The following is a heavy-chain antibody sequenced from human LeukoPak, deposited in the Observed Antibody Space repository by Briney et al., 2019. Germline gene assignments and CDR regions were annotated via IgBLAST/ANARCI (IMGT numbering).Heavy chain of an antibody. Sequence: ASVKVSCKASRYTFTGYYMHWVRQAPGQGLEWMGWINPNSGGTNYAQKFQGRVTMTRDTSISTAYMELSRLRSDDTAVYYCARGRSIAVAGRNIAPLDNDYWGQGTLVTVSS. D-gene: IGHD6-19*01. CDR1: RYTFTGYY. CDR2: INPNSGGT. CDR3: ARGRSIAVAGRNIAPLDNDY. V-gene: IGHV1-2*02. J-gene: IGHJ4*02.